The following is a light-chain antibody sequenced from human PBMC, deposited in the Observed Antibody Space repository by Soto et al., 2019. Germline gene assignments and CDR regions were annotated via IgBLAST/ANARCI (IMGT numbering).Light chain of an antibody. CDR1: SEDIGAYDY. J-gene: IGLJ1*01. CDR3: SSYSSSDTLEV. Sequence: QSVLTQPASVSASPGQSIFISCTGTSEDIGAYDYVSWYQQHPGKAPKLILYAVNDRTSGVSSRFSGSKSGNTASLTISGVQPDDEADYYCSSYSSSDTLEVFGTGTKVTVL. V-gene: IGLV2-14*01. CDR2: AVN.